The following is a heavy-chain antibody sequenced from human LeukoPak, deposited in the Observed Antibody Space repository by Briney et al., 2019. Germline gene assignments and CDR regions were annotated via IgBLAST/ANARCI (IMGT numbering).Heavy chain of an antibody. CDR3: ARDESDSSGYYMGY. CDR2: ISSSSYI. Sequence: GGSLRLSCAASGFTFSSYSMNWVRQAPGKGLEWVSSISSSSYIYYADSVKGRFTISRDNAKNSLYLQMNSLRAEDTAVYYCARDESDSSGYYMGYWGQGTLVTVSS. D-gene: IGHD3-22*01. V-gene: IGHV3-21*01. CDR1: GFTFSSYS. J-gene: IGHJ4*02.